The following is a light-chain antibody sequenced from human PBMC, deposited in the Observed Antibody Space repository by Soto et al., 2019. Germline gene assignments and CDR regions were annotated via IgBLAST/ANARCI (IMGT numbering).Light chain of an antibody. CDR1: LPLRNY. CDR2: AAS. CDR3: QKYNSDALT. V-gene: IGKV1-27*01. J-gene: IGKJ4*01. Sequence: DINMTQTASSMSPSVVDRVTIICLASLPLRNYLAWYRQKPRKTPNILIYAASTLKAGVPFRFSGSGSGTDFTLTMSRLQPEDVAAYYCQKYNSDALTSAGGTKV.